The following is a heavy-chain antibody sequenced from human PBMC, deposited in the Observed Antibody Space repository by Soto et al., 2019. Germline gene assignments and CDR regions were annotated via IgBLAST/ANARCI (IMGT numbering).Heavy chain of an antibody. CDR2: INNNGNT. CDR3: ARHNYGSGSTYFDY. CDR1: GGSVSGYH. V-gene: IGHV4-59*02. Sequence: SETLCLTCNVSGGSVSGYHWSWIRQPPGKGLEWIGYINNNGNTDYNPSLESRVTISVDTSKNQFSLKLSSVTAADTAVYYCARHNYGSGSTYFDYWGQGTLVTVSS. J-gene: IGHJ4*02. D-gene: IGHD3-10*01.